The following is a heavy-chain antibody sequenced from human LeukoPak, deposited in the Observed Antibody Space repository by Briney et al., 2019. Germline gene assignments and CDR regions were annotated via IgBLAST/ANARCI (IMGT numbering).Heavy chain of an antibody. V-gene: IGHV4-4*07. CDR3: ARGGHAAPFDY. Sequence: SETLSLTCTVSGVSLSTYYWSWIRQPAGKGLEWIGRIYTSGSTNYNPSLKSRVTVSVDTSKNRFSLKLSSVTAADTAVYYCARGGHAAPFDYWGQGTLVTVSS. CDR1: GVSLSTYY. D-gene: IGHD2-2*01. J-gene: IGHJ4*02. CDR2: IYTSGST.